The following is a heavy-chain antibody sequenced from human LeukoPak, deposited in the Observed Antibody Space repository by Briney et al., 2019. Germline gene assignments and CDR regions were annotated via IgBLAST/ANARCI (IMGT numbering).Heavy chain of an antibody. Sequence: ASVTVSYKASGYTFTSYYMHWVRQAPGQGLEWMGIINPSGGSTSYAQKFQGRVTMTRDMSTSTVYMELSSLRSEDTAVYYCARESSGWYGSDYWGQGTLSPSPQ. CDR3: ARESSGWYGSDY. CDR2: INPSGGST. CDR1: GYTFTSYY. J-gene: IGHJ4*02. D-gene: IGHD6-19*01. V-gene: IGHV1-46*01.